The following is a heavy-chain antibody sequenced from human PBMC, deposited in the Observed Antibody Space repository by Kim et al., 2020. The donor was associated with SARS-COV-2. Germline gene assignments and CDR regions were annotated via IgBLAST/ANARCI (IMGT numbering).Heavy chain of an antibody. J-gene: IGHJ4*02. D-gene: IGHD2-21*01. CDR3: ASSDPPSY. Sequence: SGSPNYNPPRKRRVTISVDTSKNQFSLKLSSVTAADTAVYYCASSDPPSYWGQGTLVTVSS. V-gene: IGHV4-4*09. CDR2: SGSP.